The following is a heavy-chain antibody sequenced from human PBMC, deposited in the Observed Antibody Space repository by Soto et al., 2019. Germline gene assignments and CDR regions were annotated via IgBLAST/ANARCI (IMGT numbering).Heavy chain of an antibody. CDR1: GFTFSSYW. V-gene: IGHV3-74*01. CDR3: ARVIEWELRVFDY. D-gene: IGHD1-26*01. CDR2: INSDGSST. J-gene: IGHJ4*02. Sequence: GGSLRLSCAASGFTFSSYWMHWVRQAPGKGLVWVSRINSDGSSTSYADSVKGRFTISRDNAKNTLYLQMNSLRAEDTAVYYCARVIEWELRVFDYWGQGTLVTVSS.